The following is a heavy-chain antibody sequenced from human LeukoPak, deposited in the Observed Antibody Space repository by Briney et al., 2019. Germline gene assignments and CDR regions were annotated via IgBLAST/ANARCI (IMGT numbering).Heavy chain of an antibody. Sequence: ASVKVSCKASGYTFTGYYMHWVRQAPGQGLEWMGWINPNSGGTNYAQKFQGRVTMTRNTSISTAYMGLSSLRSEDTAVYYCARRKRTRNWFDPWGQGTLVTVSS. CDR1: GYTFTGYY. CDR2: INPNSGGT. V-gene: IGHV1-2*02. D-gene: IGHD1-14*01. J-gene: IGHJ5*02. CDR3: ARRKRTRNWFDP.